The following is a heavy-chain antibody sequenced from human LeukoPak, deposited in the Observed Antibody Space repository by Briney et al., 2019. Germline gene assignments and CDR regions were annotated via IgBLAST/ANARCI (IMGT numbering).Heavy chain of an antibody. CDR2: ISAYNGNT. D-gene: IGHD3-10*01. V-gene: IGHV1-18*01. J-gene: IGHJ6*03. CDR1: GYTFTSYG. CDR3: ARLVRGVIITGYYYMDV. Sequence: ASVKVSCKASGYTFTSYGISWVRQAPGQGLEWMGWISAYNGNTNYAQKLQGRVTMTTDTSTSTAYMELRSLRSDDTAVYYCARLVRGVIITGYYYMDVWGKGTTVTVSS.